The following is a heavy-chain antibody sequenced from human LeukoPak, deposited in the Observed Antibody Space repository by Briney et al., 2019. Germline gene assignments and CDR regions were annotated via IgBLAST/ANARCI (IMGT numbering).Heavy chain of an antibody. CDR1: GGSISRYY. D-gene: IGHD5-12*01. J-gene: IGHJ4*02. CDR3: AREAPPYDYADY. V-gene: IGHV4-4*07. CDR2: IYTSGST. Sequence: SETLSLTCTVSGGSISRYYWSWIRQPAGKGLEWIGRIYTSGSTNYNPSLKSRVTMSVDTSKSQFSLKLSSVTAADTAVYYCAREAPPYDYADYWGQGTLVTVSS.